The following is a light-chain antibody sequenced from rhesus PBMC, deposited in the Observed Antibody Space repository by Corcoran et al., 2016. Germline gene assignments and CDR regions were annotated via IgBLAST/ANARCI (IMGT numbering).Light chain of an antibody. J-gene: IGKJ3*01. Sequence: DIQMTQSPSSLSASVGDRVTITCRASQGITNDLAWYQQKPGETPKLLIYEASSLQRGIPSRFSGSGSGTDFTLTISSLQSEDFATYYWQHYYSTPFTFGPGTKLDIK. CDR1: QGITND. CDR2: EAS. V-gene: IGKV1-25*01. CDR3: QHYYSTPFT.